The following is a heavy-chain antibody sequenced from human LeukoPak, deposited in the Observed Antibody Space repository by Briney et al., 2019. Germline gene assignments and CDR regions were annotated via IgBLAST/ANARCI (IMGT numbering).Heavy chain of an antibody. Sequence: GGSLRLSCAASGFTFTNYAMSWVRQAPGKGLEWVSAITTDGRSTYYADSVKGRFTISRDNSKNTLYLQMNSLRAEDTAVYYCAREGCSSTSCYRPFDYWGQGTLVTVSS. CDR3: AREGCSSTSCYRPFDY. D-gene: IGHD2-2*02. CDR2: ITTDGRST. CDR1: GFTFTNYA. V-gene: IGHV3-23*01. J-gene: IGHJ4*02.